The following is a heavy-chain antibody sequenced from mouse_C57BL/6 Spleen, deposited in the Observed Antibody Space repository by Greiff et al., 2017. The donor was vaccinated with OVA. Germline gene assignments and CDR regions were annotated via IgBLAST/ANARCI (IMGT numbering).Heavy chain of an antibody. D-gene: IGHD3-2*02. Sequence: EVQLQQSGPELVKPGASVKISCKASGYSFTGYYMNWVKQSPEKSLEWIGEINPSTGGTTYNQKFKAKATLTVDKSSSTAYMQLKSLTSEDSAVYYCAGGDSSGYVAYWGQGTLVTVSA. CDR3: AGGDSSGYVAY. V-gene: IGHV1-42*01. CDR2: INPSTGGT. CDR1: GYSFTGYY. J-gene: IGHJ3*01.